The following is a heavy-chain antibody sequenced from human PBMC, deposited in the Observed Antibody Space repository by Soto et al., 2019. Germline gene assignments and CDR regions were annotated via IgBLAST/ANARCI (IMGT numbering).Heavy chain of an antibody. D-gene: IGHD3-22*01. J-gene: IGHJ4*02. Sequence: EVQLVESGGGLVKPGGSLRLSCAASGFTLSSYSMNWVRQAPGKGLEWVSSISTTSSYIHYADSLEGRFTISRDNAKNSLYLQMNSLRAEDTALDYCARKFYYDSSGFDYWGQGTLVTVSS. CDR1: GFTLSSYS. CDR2: ISTTSSYI. V-gene: IGHV3-21*06. CDR3: ARKFYYDSSGFDY.